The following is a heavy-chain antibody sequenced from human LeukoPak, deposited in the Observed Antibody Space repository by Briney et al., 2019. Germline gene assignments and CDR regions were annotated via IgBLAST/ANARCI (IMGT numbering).Heavy chain of an antibody. Sequence: GGSLRLSCAASRFTFSNYWMTWVRQAPGQGLEWVANIKQDGSEKYYLDSVKGRFTISRDNAMNSLYLQMDSLRVEDTAVYYCARGGRYYFSWGQGTLVTVSS. CDR3: ARGGRYYFS. V-gene: IGHV3-7*05. J-gene: IGHJ5*02. CDR1: RFTFSNYW. D-gene: IGHD1-26*01. CDR2: IKQDGSEK.